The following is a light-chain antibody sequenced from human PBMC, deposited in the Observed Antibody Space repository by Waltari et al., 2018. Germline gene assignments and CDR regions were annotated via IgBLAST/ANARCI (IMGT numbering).Light chain of an antibody. CDR3: HQYNHWPRT. J-gene: IGKJ1*01. Sequence: EIVMTQSPDTLSVSPGERATLSCRASLSVSSDLAWYQQKPGQAPRLLIYRASPRATDVPTRFRGSGSGTEFNLTISSLQSGDFALYYCHQYNHWPRTFGQGTKVEIK. V-gene: IGKV3-15*01. CDR2: RAS. CDR1: LSVSSD.